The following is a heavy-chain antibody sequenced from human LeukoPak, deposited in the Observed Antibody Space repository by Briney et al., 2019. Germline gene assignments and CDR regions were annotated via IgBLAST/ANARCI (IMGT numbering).Heavy chain of an antibody. J-gene: IGHJ4*02. CDR1: GYTFTSYD. D-gene: IGHD3-3*01. CDR2: MNPNSGNT. V-gene: IGHV1-8*01. Sequence: ASVKVSCKASGYTFTSYDINWVRQATGQGLEWMGWMNPNSGNTGYAQKFQGRVTMTRNTSISTAYMELSSLRSEDTAVYYCAKGGITIFGVVIIEGYWGQGTLVTVSS. CDR3: AKGGITIFGVVIIEGY.